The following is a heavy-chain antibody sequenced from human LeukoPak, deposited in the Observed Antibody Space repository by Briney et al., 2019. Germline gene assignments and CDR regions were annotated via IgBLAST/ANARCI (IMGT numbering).Heavy chain of an antibody. CDR1: GGTFSSYA. Sequence: GASVKVSCKASGGTFSSYAISWVRQAPGQGLEWMGRIIPILGIANYAQKFQGRVTITADKSTSTAYMELSSLRSEDTAVYYCARDRRVVVAAYDAFDIWGQGTMVTVSS. CDR3: ARDRRVVVAAYDAFDI. J-gene: IGHJ3*02. V-gene: IGHV1-69*04. CDR2: IIPILGIA. D-gene: IGHD2-15*01.